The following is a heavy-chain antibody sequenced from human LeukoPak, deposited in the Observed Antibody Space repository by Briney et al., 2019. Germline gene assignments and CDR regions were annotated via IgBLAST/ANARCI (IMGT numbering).Heavy chain of an antibody. J-gene: IGHJ4*02. V-gene: IGHV4-59*01. CDR3: ARALALGQLLFDY. CDR1: GGSISSYY. CDR2: IYYSGST. Sequence: SETLSLTCTVSGGSISSYYWSWIRQPPGKGLEWIGYIYYSGSTNYNPSLKSRVTISVDKSKNQFSLKLSSVTAADTAVYYCARALALGQLLFDYWGQGTLVTVSS. D-gene: IGHD1-26*01.